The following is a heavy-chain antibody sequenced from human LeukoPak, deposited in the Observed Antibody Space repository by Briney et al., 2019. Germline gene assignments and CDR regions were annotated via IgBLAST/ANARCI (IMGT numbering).Heavy chain of an antibody. D-gene: IGHD6-13*01. Sequence: SETLSLTCAVYSGSFSGYYWSWIRQPPGKGLEWIGEINHSGSTNYNPSLKSRVTISVDTSKNQFSLKLSSVTAADTAVYYCARAYSSSWSYYFDYWGQGTLVTVSS. CDR1: SGSFSGYY. CDR3: ARAYSSSWSYYFDY. CDR2: INHSGST. V-gene: IGHV4-34*01. J-gene: IGHJ4*02.